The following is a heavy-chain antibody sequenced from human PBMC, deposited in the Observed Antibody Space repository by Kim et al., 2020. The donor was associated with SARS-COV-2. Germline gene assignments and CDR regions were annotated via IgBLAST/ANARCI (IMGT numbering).Heavy chain of an antibody. CDR3: ARQGKSGYDFFDY. CDR1: GYSFTTYW. Sequence: GESLKISCKGSGYSFTTYWIGWVRQMPGKGLEWMGIFYPGDSDTRYSPSFQGQVTFSADKSISTAYLQWSSLKASDTAIYYCARQGKSGYDFFDYWGQGTLVTVSS. V-gene: IGHV5-51*01. J-gene: IGHJ4*02. CDR2: FYPGDSDT. D-gene: IGHD5-12*01.